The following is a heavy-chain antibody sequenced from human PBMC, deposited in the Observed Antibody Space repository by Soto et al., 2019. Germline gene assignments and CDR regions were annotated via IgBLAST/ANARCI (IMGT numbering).Heavy chain of an antibody. CDR3: ARVGGADYELWSGYSPEGGGDYYYYYGMDV. Sequence: GESLKISCKGSEYSFTSYLIGWVRQMPGKGLGWGGIIYPGDSDTRYSPPFQGQATISADKSITTAYLQWSSLKASTAAMYYCARVGGADYELWSGYSPEGGGDYYYYYGMDVWGNGTTVTV. CDR2: IYPGDSDT. CDR1: EYSFTSYL. J-gene: IGHJ6*04. D-gene: IGHD3-3*01. V-gene: IGHV5-51*01.